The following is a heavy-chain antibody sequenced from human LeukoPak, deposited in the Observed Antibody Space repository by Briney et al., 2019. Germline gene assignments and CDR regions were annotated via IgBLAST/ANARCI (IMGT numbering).Heavy chain of an antibody. CDR1: GGTFSSYA. CDR2: IIPIFGTA. Sequence: SVKVSCKASGGTFSSYAISWVRQAPGQGLEWMGRIIPIFGTANYAQKFQGRVTVTTDESTSTAYMELSSLRSEDTAVYYCAREWGPAAAPFDYWGPGTLVTVSS. V-gene: IGHV1-69*05. J-gene: IGHJ4*02. CDR3: AREWGPAAAPFDY. D-gene: IGHD6-13*01.